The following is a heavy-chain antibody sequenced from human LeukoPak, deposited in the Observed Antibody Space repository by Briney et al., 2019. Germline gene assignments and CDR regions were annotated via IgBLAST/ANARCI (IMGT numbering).Heavy chain of an antibody. J-gene: IGHJ4*02. CDR2: INPNTGAI. D-gene: IGHD6-19*01. Sequence: GASVKVSCKASGYTFNSNDINWLRQAPGQGLEWMGWINPNTGAIMFAEKFRGRVTMTRDTSISTGYMELRGLKSDDTAVYYCARDRVGSGWPRPYYFEFWGQGTPVTVSS. CDR3: ARDRVGSGWPRPYYFEF. CDR1: GYTFNSND. V-gene: IGHV1-2*02.